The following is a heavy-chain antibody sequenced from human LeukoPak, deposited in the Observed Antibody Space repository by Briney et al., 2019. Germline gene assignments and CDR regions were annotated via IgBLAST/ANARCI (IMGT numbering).Heavy chain of an antibody. D-gene: IGHD3-3*01. CDR3: ARTGYDFWSGFSHFDY. CDR2: IYYSGST. J-gene: IGHJ4*02. Sequence: SETLSLTCAVYGGSFSGYYWSWIRQPPGKGLEWIGYIYYSGSTNYNPSLKGRATISVDTSKNQFSLELSSVTAADTAVYYCARTGYDFWSGFSHFDYWGQGTLVTVSS. V-gene: IGHV4-59*08. CDR1: GGSFSGYY.